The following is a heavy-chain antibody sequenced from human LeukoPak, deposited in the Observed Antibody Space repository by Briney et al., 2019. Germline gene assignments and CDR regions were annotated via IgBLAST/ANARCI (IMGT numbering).Heavy chain of an antibody. CDR2: IIGSGGTT. V-gene: IGHV3-23*01. Sequence: PGGSLRLSCAASGFTFSSYAMNWVRQAPGKGLEWVSAIIGSGGTTYYADSVKGRFTTSRDNSKNTLYLQMNSLRAEDTAVYYCATGAHDNGDYVGYWGQGILVTVSS. D-gene: IGHD4-17*01. CDR3: ATGAHDNGDYVGY. J-gene: IGHJ4*02. CDR1: GFTFSSYA.